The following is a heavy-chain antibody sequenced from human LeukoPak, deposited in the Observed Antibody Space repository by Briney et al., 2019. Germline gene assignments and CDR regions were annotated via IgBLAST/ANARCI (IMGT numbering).Heavy chain of an antibody. CDR1: GFTFNNYA. D-gene: IGHD2-2*01. CDR3: AKPRVGDFIVVVPAAEDC. V-gene: IGHV3-23*01. J-gene: IGHJ4*02. CDR2: INGNGGGT. Sequence: GGSLRLSCAASGFTFNNYAMSWVRQAPGKELEWVSAINGNGGGTYYADSVKGRFTISRDKSRYTLFLHMNTLRAEDTAVYYCAKPRVGDFIVVVPAAEDCWGQGTLVTVSS.